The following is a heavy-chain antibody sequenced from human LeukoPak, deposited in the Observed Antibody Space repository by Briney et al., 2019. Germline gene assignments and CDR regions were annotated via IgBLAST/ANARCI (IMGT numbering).Heavy chain of an antibody. CDR3: VKDDRDYVDYVH. V-gene: IGHV3-64D*06. Sequence: TVGSLRLSCSTSGFTFSSYAIDWVRQAPGKGLEYVSAIRSNGGSTYYEDSVKGGFTISSDNSKSTLYLQMRSLRAEDTAVYYCVKDDRDYVDYVHWGQGTLVTVSS. CDR2: IRSNGGST. J-gene: IGHJ4*02. D-gene: IGHD4-17*01. CDR1: GFTFSSYA.